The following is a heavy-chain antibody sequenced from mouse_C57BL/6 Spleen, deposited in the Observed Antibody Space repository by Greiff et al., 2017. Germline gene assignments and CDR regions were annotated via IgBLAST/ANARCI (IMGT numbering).Heavy chain of an antibody. Sequence: QVQQQQSGAELVKPGASVKMSCKASGYTFTSYWITWVKQRPGQGLEWIGEIYPGSGSTNYNEKFKSKATLTVDTSSSTAYMQLSSLTSEDSAVYYCARCGSSPWWYFDVWGTGTTVTVSS. J-gene: IGHJ1*03. CDR1: GYTFTSYW. V-gene: IGHV1-55*01. CDR3: ARCGSSPWWYFDV. CDR2: IYPGSGST. D-gene: IGHD1-1*01.